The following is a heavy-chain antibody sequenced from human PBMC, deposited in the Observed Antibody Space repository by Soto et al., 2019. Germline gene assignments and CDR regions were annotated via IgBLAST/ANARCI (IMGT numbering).Heavy chain of an antibody. CDR2: ISYDGSNK. D-gene: IGHD3-22*01. V-gene: IGHV3-30*18. Sequence: GGSLRLSCAASGFTFSSYGMHWVRQAPGKGLEWVAVISYDGSNKYYADSVKGRFTISRDNSKNTLYLQMNSLRAEDTAVYYCAKDHYYDSSGYSGNFDYWGQGTLVTVSS. J-gene: IGHJ4*02. CDR1: GFTFSSYG. CDR3: AKDHYYDSSGYSGNFDY.